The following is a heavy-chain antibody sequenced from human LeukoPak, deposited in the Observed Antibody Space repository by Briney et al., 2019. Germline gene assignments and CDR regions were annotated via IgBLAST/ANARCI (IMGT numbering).Heavy chain of an antibody. CDR2: IIPILGIA. CDR1: GGTFSSYA. V-gene: IGHV1-69*04. J-gene: IGHJ5*02. Sequence: ASVKVSCKASGGTFSSYAISWVRQAPGQGLEWMGRIIPILGIANYAQKFQGRVTITADKSTSTAYMELSSLRSEDTAVYYCASSFGITRTGEFDPWGQGTLVTVSS. D-gene: IGHD1-7*01. CDR3: ASSFGITRTGEFDP.